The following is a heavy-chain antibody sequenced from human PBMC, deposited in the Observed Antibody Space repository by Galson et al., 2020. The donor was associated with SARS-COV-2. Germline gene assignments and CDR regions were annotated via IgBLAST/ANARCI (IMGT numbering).Heavy chain of an antibody. CDR2: IWSDGSNK. D-gene: IGHD4-17*01. V-gene: IGHV3-33*01. Sequence: GGSLRLSCAASGFTFSSYGMHWVRQAPGKGLEWVAVIWSDGSNKYYTDSVTGRFTISRDNSKNTLYLQMNSLRAEDTAVYYCARDGLREIDGCLDIWRQGTMVTVSS. CDR1: GFTFSSYG. J-gene: IGHJ3*02. CDR3: ARDGLREIDGCLDI.